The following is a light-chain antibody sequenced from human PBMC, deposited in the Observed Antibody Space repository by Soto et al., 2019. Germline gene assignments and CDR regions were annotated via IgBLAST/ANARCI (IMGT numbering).Light chain of an antibody. J-gene: IGLJ1*01. Sequence: QSVLTQPASVSGSPGQSITISCTGTSSDVGNYNYVSWYQQHPGKVPKVMIYEVSNRPSGVSNRFSGSKSGTSASLAITGLQAEDEADYYCQSYDSSLSGYVFGTGTKVTVL. CDR2: EVS. CDR3: QSYDSSLSGYV. V-gene: IGLV2-14*01. CDR1: SSDVGNYNY.